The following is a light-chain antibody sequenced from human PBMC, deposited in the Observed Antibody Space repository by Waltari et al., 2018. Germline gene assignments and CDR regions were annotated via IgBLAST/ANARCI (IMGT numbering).Light chain of an antibody. Sequence: SALTQPASVSGSPGQSITISCPGTSSDVGGYNYVSWYQQHPGKAPKLMIYDVSNRPSGVSNRFSGSKSGNTASLTISGLQAEDAADYYCSSYTSSSTPWVFGTGTKVTVL. J-gene: IGLJ1*01. CDR2: DVS. V-gene: IGLV2-14*03. CDR3: SSYTSSSTPWV. CDR1: SSDVGGYNY.